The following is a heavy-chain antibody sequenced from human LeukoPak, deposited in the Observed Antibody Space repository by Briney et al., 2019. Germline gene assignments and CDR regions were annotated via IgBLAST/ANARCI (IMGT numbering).Heavy chain of an antibody. CDR1: GFTFSSYS. D-gene: IGHD3-10*01. V-gene: IGHV3-23*01. CDR2: ISGSGGST. CDR3: AKDQAGGSGSYSPYY. Sequence: GGSLRLSCAASGFTFSSYSMNWVRQAPGKGLEWVSAISGSGGSTYYADSVKGRFTISRDNSKNTLYLQMNSLRVEDTAVYYCAKDQAGGSGSYSPYYWGQGTLVTVSS. J-gene: IGHJ4*02.